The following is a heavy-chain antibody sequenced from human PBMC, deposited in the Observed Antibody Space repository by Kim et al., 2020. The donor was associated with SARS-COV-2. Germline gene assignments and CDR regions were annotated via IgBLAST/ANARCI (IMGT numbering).Heavy chain of an antibody. V-gene: IGHV1-58*01. Sequence: NYAQKFQERVTITRDMSTSTAYMELSSLRSEDTAVYYCAADRQQLDFDYWGQGTLVTVSS. D-gene: IGHD6-13*01. CDR3: AADRQQLDFDY. J-gene: IGHJ4*02.